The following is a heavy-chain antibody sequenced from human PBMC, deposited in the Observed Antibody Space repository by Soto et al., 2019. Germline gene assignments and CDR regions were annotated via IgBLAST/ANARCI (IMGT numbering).Heavy chain of an antibody. Sequence: GGSLRLSCAASGFTFSSYWMSWVRQAPGKGLEWVANIKQDGSEKYYVDSVKGRFTISRDNAKNSLYLQMNSLRAEDTAVYYCARARSLEWLLATGPDYFDYWGQGTLVTVSS. J-gene: IGHJ4*02. CDR1: GFTFSSYW. V-gene: IGHV3-7*03. D-gene: IGHD3-3*01. CDR3: ARARSLEWLLATGPDYFDY. CDR2: IKQDGSEK.